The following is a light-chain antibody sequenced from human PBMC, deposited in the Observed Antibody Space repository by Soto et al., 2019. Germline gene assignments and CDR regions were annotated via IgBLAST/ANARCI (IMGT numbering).Light chain of an antibody. CDR3: SSYTSSSTRV. CDR1: SSDVGGYNY. Sequence: QSVLTQPASVSGSPGQSITISCTGTSSDVGGYNYVSWYQQHPGKAPKLMIYDVSNRPSGVSNRFSGSKSGNTASLTISGLQAEDEDDYNCSSYTSSSTRVFGTGTKLTVL. V-gene: IGLV2-14*01. J-gene: IGLJ1*01. CDR2: DVS.